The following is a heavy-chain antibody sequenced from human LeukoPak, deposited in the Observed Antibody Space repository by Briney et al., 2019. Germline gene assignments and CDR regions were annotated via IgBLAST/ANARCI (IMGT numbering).Heavy chain of an antibody. J-gene: IGHJ4*02. CDR2: LTWNSGTF. CDR1: GFSFDDFA. Sequence: PGGSLRLSCVGSGFSFDDFAMHWVRQVPGKGLEWVSGLTWNSGTFGYADSVKGRFTISRDNNKNSLYLQMNSLRTDDTALYYCAKEMLGTRWITYDSWGQGTLVTVSS. D-gene: IGHD5-12*01. CDR3: AKEMLGTRWITYDS. V-gene: IGHV3-9*01.